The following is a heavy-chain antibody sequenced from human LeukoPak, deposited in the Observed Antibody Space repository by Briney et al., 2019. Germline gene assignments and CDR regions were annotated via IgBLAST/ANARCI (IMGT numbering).Heavy chain of an antibody. CDR3: ARGITIFSFDY. Sequence: GESLKISCKGSGYSFTSYWISLGPQVPGKGVELIWTIYPGDSDTRYSPSCQGQVTISADKSISTAYLQWSSLKASDNAMYYCARGITIFSFDYWGQGTLVTVSS. CDR2: IYPGDSDT. V-gene: IGHV5-51*01. J-gene: IGHJ4*02. CDR1: GYSFTSYW. D-gene: IGHD3-9*01.